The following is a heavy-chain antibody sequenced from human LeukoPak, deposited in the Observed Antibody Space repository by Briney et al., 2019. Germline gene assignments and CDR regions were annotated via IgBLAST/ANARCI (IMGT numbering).Heavy chain of an antibody. CDR2: ISSSGSTI. Sequence: GGSLRLSCAASGFTFSDYYMSWIRQAPGKGLEWVSYISSSGSTIYYADSVKGRFTISRDNAKNSLYLQMNSLRAEDTAVYYCARSRRVVVVPAVVGMDVWGQGTTVTVSS. CDR1: GFTFSDYY. V-gene: IGHV3-11*01. J-gene: IGHJ6*02. CDR3: ARSRRVVVVPAVVGMDV. D-gene: IGHD2-2*01.